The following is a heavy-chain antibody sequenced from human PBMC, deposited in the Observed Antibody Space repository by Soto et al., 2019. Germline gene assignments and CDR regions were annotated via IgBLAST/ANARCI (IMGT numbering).Heavy chain of an antibody. CDR3: AREGRTTQETYHYYGMDV. Sequence: PGGSLRLSCAASGFTFSSYEMNWVRQAPGEGLEWVSYISSSGSTIYYADSVKGRFTISRDNAKNSLYLQMNSLRAEDTAVYYCAREGRTTQETYHYYGMDVWGQGTTVT. CDR2: ISSSGSTI. CDR1: GFTFSSYE. D-gene: IGHD4-17*01. V-gene: IGHV3-48*03. J-gene: IGHJ6*02.